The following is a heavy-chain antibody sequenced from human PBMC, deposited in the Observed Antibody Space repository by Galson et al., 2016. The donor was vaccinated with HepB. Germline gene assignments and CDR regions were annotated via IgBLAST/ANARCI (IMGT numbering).Heavy chain of an antibody. V-gene: IGHV1-69*13. J-gene: IGHJ4*02. Sequence: SVKVSCKASGGPFTNYILSWVRQAPGQGFEWMGGIITMFGTVNYAQKFKGRVTITADESTSTSYMELSSLRSDDTAVYYCARDWEGVGATMALRKWGQGTLVTVSS. CDR3: ARDWEGVGATMALRK. D-gene: IGHD1-26*01. CDR1: GGPFTNYI. CDR2: IITMFGTV.